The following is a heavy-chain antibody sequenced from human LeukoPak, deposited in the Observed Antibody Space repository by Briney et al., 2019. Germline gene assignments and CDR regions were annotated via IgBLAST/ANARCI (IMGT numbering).Heavy chain of an antibody. Sequence: GGSLRLSRAAAGFSVSRNYMSWVRQAPGKGLEWVSVIDSGGSTYHADSVKGRFTISRHNSKNTVYLQMNSLRGEDTAVYYCARIEAPNWFDPWGQGTLVTVSS. CDR1: GFSVSRNY. CDR2: IDSGGST. V-gene: IGHV3-53*04. CDR3: ARIEAPNWFDP. J-gene: IGHJ5*02.